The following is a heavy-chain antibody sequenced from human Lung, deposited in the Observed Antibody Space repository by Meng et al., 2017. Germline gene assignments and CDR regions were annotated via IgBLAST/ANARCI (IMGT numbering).Heavy chain of an antibody. CDR1: GGYFRDYY. CDR2: INHSGST. D-gene: IGHD4-11*01. CDR3: ARGPTTMAHDFDY. Sequence: QVQLQPWGAGLLQPSETLSLTCVVSGGYFRDYYWSWIRQPPGKGLEWIGEINHSGSTNYNPSLESRATISVDTSQNNLSLKLSSVTAADSAVYYCARGPTTMAHDFDYWGQGTLVTVSS. J-gene: IGHJ4*02. V-gene: IGHV4-34*01.